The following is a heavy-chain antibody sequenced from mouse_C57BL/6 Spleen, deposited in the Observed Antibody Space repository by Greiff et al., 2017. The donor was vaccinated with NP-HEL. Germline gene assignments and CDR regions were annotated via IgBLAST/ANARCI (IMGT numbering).Heavy chain of an antibody. CDR3: ARGGNAMDY. CDR1: GYTFTSYW. Sequence: DQLQQPGAELVMPGASVKLSCKASGYTFTSYWMHWVKQRPGQGLEWIGEIDPSDSYTNYNQKFKGKSTLTVDKSSSTAYMQLSSLTSEDSAVYYCARGGNAMDYWGQGTSVTVSS. CDR2: IDPSDSYT. V-gene: IGHV1-69*01. J-gene: IGHJ4*01.